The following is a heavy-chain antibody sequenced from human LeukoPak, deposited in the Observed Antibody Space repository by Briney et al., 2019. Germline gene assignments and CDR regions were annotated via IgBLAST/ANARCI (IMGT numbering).Heavy chain of an antibody. CDR3: ARDGGDAFDI. CDR2: IIPIFGTA. V-gene: IGHV1-69*05. CDR1: EYTFTGYY. J-gene: IGHJ3*02. Sequence: SVKVSCKASEYTFTGYYMHWVLQAPGQGLEWMGGIIPIFGTANYAQKFQGRVTIATDESTSTAYMELSSLRSEDTAVYYCARDGGDAFDIWGQGTMVTVSS.